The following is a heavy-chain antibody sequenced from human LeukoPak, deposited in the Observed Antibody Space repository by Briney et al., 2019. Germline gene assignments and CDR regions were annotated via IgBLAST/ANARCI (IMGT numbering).Heavy chain of an antibody. Sequence: GGSLRLSCAASGFTFSSYGMHWVRQAPGKGLEWVAVIWYDGSNKYYADSVKGRFTISRDNSKNTLYLQMNSLRAVDTAVYYCAKDPRYGSGSYDYWGQGTLVTVSS. CDR2: IWYDGSNK. CDR1: GFTFSSYG. CDR3: AKDPRYGSGSYDY. V-gene: IGHV3-33*06. D-gene: IGHD3-10*01. J-gene: IGHJ4*02.